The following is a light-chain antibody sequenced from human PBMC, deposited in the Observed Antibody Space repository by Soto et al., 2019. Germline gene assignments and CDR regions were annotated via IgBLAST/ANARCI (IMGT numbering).Light chain of an antibody. CDR3: SSYAGSNNWV. V-gene: IGLV2-8*01. CDR2: EVT. Sequence: QSALTQPPSASGSPGQSVAISCTGTSSDVGDYKYVSWYQQHPGKAPKLLIYEVTERPSGVPDRFSGSKSGNTASLTVSGLQADDEADYYCSSYAGSNNWVFGGGAKLTVL. CDR1: SSDVGDYKY. J-gene: IGLJ3*02.